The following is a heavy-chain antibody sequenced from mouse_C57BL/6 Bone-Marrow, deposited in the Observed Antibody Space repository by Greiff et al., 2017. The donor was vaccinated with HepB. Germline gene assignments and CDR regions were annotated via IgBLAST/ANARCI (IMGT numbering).Heavy chain of an antibody. V-gene: IGHV5-17*01. CDR1: GFTFSDYG. Sequence: EVKVVESGGGLVKPGGSLKLSCAASGFTFSDYGMHWVRQAPEKGLEWVAYISSGSSTIYYADTVKGRFTISRDNAKNTLFLQMTSLRSEDTAMYYCAREGLERIGYFDVWGTGTTVTVSS. D-gene: IGHD4-1*01. J-gene: IGHJ1*03. CDR2: ISSGSSTI. CDR3: AREGLERIGYFDV.